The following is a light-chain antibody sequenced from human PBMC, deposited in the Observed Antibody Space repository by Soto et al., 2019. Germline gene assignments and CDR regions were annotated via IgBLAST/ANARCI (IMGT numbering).Light chain of an antibody. V-gene: IGLV2-14*01. CDR2: EVS. Sequence: QSALTQPASVSGSPGQSIAIACTGTSSDVGGYNYVSWYQQHPGKAPKLMIHEVSNRPSGVSDRFSGSKSGNTASLTISGLQADDEPDYYCSSHTSYSTRVFGTGTKLTVL. CDR3: SSHTSYSTRV. J-gene: IGLJ1*01. CDR1: SSDVGGYNY.